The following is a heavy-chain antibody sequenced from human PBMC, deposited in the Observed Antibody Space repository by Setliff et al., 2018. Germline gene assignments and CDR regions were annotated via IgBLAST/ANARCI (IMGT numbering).Heavy chain of an antibody. CDR1: GYSFSDFY. D-gene: IGHD6-13*01. Sequence: GASVKVSCKASGYSFSDFYIHWVRQVPGRGPEWMGSINPKSGVTRYVQKFQGRVTITRDTSISTAYMELSSLRSDDTAVCYCARDGISWLNWLDPWGQGTPGTVS. J-gene: IGHJ5*02. CDR3: ARDGISWLNWLDP. CDR2: INPKSGVT. V-gene: IGHV1-2*02.